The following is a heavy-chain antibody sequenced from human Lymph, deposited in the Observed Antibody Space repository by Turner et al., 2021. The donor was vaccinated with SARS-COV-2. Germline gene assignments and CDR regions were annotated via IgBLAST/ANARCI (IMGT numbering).Heavy chain of an antibody. V-gene: IGHV1-69*10. CDR3: ARDATGHLDY. J-gene: IGHJ4*02. CDR2: TITNIGTA. Sequence: QVLLVQSGAEVMNPGSSVTVSCKASGGSFSTYAISWVRQAPGQGIEWLGGTITNIGTANYAQKIQGRVTITADKFTCTAYMELSTGVSEDTAVYYCARDATGHLDYWGQGTLVTVSS. CDR1: GGSFSTYA. D-gene: IGHD1-1*01.